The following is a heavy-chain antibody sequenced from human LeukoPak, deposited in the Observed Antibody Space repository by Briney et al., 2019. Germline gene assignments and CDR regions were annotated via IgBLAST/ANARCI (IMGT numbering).Heavy chain of an antibody. CDR2: INPSGGST. CDR3: AGPGYSSGGGSGDFDY. CDR1: GYTFTSYY. J-gene: IGHJ4*02. Sequence: ASVKVSCKASGYTFTSYYMHWVRQAPGQGLEWMGIINPSGGSTSYAQKFQGRVTITADESTSTAYMELSSLRSEDTAVYYCAGPGYSSGGGSGDFDYWGQGTLVTVSS. D-gene: IGHD6-19*01. V-gene: IGHV1-46*01.